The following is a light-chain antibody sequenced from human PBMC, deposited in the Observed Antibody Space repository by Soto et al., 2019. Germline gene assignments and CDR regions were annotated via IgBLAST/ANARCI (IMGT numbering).Light chain of an antibody. CDR1: NIGSKS. V-gene: IGLV3-21*04. CDR3: QVWDSSSDHCV. J-gene: IGLJ3*02. CDR2: YDS. Sequence: SYELTQPPSVSVAPGKTARITCGGNNIGSKSVHWYQQKPGQAPVLVIYYDSDRPSGIPERFSGSNSGNTATLTISRVAAVDVAEYYYQVWDSSSDHCVFGGGTKVTVL.